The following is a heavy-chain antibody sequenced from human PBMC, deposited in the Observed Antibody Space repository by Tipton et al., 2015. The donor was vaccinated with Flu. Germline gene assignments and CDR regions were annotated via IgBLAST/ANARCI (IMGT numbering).Heavy chain of an antibody. CDR1: GFTFSSYG. D-gene: IGHD2-21*02. CDR3: ARILIGDSSDGDY. CDR2: ISYDGSNK. V-gene: IGHV3-30*03. J-gene: IGHJ4*02. Sequence: SLRLSCAAPGFTFSSYGMHWVRQAPGKGLEWVAVISYDGSNKYYADSEKGRFTISRDNSKNTLYLQMKRLRAGDTAVYFCARILIGDSSDGDYWGQGTLVTVSS.